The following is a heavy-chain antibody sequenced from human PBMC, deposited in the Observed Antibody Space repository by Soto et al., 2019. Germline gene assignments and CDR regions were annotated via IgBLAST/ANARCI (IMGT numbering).Heavy chain of an antibody. CDR1: GFTFSTYT. CDR2: INGRSNYV. V-gene: IGHV3-21*01. D-gene: IGHD1-26*01. Sequence: GSLRLFCGFTGFTFSTYTRNWVRQAPGKGLEWVSSINGRSNYVYYADSVKGRFTISRDNAKNSLYLQMNRLRAEDTAIYYCAREDGVVGSSSAFGHWGLGTLVTVYS. J-gene: IGHJ4*02. CDR3: AREDGVVGSSSAFGH.